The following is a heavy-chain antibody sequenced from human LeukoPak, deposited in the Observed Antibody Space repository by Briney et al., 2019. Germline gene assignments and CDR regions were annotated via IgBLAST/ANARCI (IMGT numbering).Heavy chain of an antibody. J-gene: IGHJ4*02. CDR3: ARIGLGRDAYNPFDF. V-gene: IGHV3-21*01. CDR2: ISATTIYT. Sequence: SGGSLRLSCTASGFTFSNYDMTWVRQAPGKGLEWVSSISATTIYTFSADSVRGRFTISRDNVENSLYLQMNNLRGEDTGVYFCARIGLGRDAYNPFDFWGQGTLVTVSS. CDR1: GFTFSNYD. D-gene: IGHD5-24*01.